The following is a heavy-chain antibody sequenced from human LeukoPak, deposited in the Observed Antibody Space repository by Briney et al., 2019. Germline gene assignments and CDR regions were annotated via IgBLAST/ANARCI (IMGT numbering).Heavy chain of an antibody. CDR3: ARGDIVVVPAAIGGWFDP. Sequence: SETLSLTCTVSGGSISSYYWSWIRQPPGKGLEWIGYIYYSGSTNYNPSLKSRVTISEDTSKNQFSLKLSSVTAADTAVYYCARGDIVVVPAAIGGWFDPWGQGTLVTVSS. V-gene: IGHV4-59*01. J-gene: IGHJ5*02. CDR2: IYYSGST. CDR1: GGSISSYY. D-gene: IGHD2-2*02.